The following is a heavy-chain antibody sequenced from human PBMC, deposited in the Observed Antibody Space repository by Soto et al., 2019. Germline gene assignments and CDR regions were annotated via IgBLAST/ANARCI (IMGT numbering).Heavy chain of an antibody. Sequence: PGESLKISCKGSGFSSTHWIGWVRQMPGKGLEWMGIIYPGDSDPRYSPSFQGQVTISADKSINTAYLQWSSLKASDSAIYYCARRLTGYDYYGMDVWGQGTTVTVSS. CDR3: ARRLTGYDYYGMDV. V-gene: IGHV5-51*01. J-gene: IGHJ6*02. D-gene: IGHD3-9*01. CDR2: IYPGDSDP. CDR1: GFSSTHW.